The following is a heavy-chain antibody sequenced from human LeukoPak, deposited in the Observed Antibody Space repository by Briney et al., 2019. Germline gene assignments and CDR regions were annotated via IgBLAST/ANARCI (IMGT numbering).Heavy chain of an antibody. CDR1: GFTFSSYG. V-gene: IGHV3-30*02. D-gene: IGHD3-9*01. CDR2: IRYDGSNK. CDR3: AKGPGSPLTGYYMDV. J-gene: IGHJ6*03. Sequence: GXSLRLSCAASGFTFSSYGMHWVRQAPGKGLEWVAFIRYDGSNKYYADSVKGGFTIYRENSKKTLYLQMNSLRAEDTAVYYCAKGPGSPLTGYYMDVWGKGTTVTVSS.